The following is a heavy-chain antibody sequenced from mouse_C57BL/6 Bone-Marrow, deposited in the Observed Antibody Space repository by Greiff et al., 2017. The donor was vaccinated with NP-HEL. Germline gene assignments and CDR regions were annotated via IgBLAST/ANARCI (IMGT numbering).Heavy chain of an antibody. CDR2: IWSGGST. V-gene: IGHV2-2*01. CDR3: ARWLLPFWYFDV. Sequence: QVQLKESGPGLVQPSQSLSITCTVSGFSLTSYGVHWVRQSPGKGLEWLGVIWSGGSTDYNAAFISRLSISKDNSKSQVFFKMNSLQADDTAIYYCARWLLPFWYFDVWGTGTTVTVSS. D-gene: IGHD2-3*01. J-gene: IGHJ1*03. CDR1: GFSLTSYG.